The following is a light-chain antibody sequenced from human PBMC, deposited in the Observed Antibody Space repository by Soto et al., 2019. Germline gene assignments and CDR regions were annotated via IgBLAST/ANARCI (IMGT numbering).Light chain of an antibody. CDR1: SSDVGGYNY. J-gene: IGLJ3*02. V-gene: IGLV2-14*01. Sequence: QSALTQPASVSGSPGQSITISCPGTSSDVGGYNYVSWYQQHPGKAPKLMIYDVSNRPSGVSNRFSGSKSGNTASLTISGLQAEDEAEYYCSSYTSSSTPVFGGGTKLTVL. CDR3: SSYTSSSTPV. CDR2: DVS.